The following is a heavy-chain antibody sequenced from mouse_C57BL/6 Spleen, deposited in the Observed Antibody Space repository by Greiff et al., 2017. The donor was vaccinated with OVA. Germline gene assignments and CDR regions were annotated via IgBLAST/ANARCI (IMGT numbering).Heavy chain of an antibody. CDR1: GYTFTSYW. V-gene: IGHV1-64*01. CDR3: ARSPYDGYYAFDY. Sequence: QVQLQQSGAELVKPGASVKLSCKASGYTFTSYWMHWVKQRPGQGLEWIGMIHPNSGSTNYNEKFKSKATLTVDKSSSTAYMQLSSLTSEDSAVYYCARSPYDGYYAFDYWGQGTTLTVSS. CDR2: IHPNSGST. J-gene: IGHJ2*01. D-gene: IGHD2-3*01.